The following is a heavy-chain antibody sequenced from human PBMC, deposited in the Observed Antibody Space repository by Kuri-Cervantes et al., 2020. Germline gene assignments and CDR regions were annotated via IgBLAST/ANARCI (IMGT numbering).Heavy chain of an antibody. CDR1: GFTFSSYA. D-gene: IGHD3-10*01. CDR2: ISYDGSNK. CDR3: ARVGLWFGELSLGAFDI. Sequence: GGSLRLSCAASGFTFSSYAMHWVRQAPGKGLEWVAVISYDGSNKYYADSVKGRFTISRDNSKNTLYLQMNSLRAEDTAVYYCARVGLWFGELSLGAFDIWGQGTMVTVSS. V-gene: IGHV3-30-3*01. J-gene: IGHJ3*02.